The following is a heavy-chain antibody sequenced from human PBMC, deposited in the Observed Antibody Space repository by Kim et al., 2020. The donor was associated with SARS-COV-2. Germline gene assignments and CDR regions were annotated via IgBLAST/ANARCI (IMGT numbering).Heavy chain of an antibody. CDR3: AGGGLQYQLGYYYYYYGMDV. J-gene: IGHJ6*02. V-gene: IGHV1-69*13. Sequence: SVKVSCKASGGTFSSYAISWVRQAPGQGLEWMGGIIPIFGTANYAQKFQGRVTITADESTSTAYMELSSLRSEDTAVYYCAGGGLQYQLGYYYYYYGMDVWGQGTTVTVSS. CDR1: GGTFSSYA. CDR2: IIPIFGTA. D-gene: IGHD2-2*01.